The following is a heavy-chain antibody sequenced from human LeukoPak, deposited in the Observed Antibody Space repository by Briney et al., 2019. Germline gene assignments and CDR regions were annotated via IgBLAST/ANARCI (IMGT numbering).Heavy chain of an antibody. J-gene: IGHJ5*02. D-gene: IGHD3-22*01. CDR1: GYTFTSYG. CDR2: ISAYNGNT. V-gene: IGHV1-18*01. CDR3: ARTKRTVSLSYYYDSSSPDWFDP. Sequence: ASVKVSCTASGYTFTSYGISWVRQAPGQGLEWMGWISAYNGNTNYAQKLQGRVTMTTDTSTSTAYMELRSLRSDDTAVYYCARTKRTVSLSYYYDSSSPDWFDPWGQGTLVTVSS.